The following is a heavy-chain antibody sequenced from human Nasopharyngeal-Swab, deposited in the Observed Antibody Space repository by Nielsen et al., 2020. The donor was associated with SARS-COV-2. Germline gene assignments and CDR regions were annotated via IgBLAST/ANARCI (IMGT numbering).Heavy chain of an antibody. CDR3: ARGVRARVIVVFISVYYYYMDV. V-gene: IGHV1-8*01. CDR1: GYTFTSYD. J-gene: IGHJ6*03. D-gene: IGHD3-22*01. CDR2: MNPNSGNT. Sequence: VKVSCKASGYTFTSYDINWVRQATGQGLELMGWMNPNSGNTGYAQKFQGRVTMTRTTSISTAYMKLSRLRSEDTAVYYCARGVRARVIVVFISVYYYYMDVWGKGTTVTVSS.